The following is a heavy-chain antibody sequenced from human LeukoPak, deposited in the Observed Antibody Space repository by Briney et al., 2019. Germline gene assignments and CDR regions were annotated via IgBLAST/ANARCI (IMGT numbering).Heavy chain of an antibody. CDR1: GGSISSGSYY. J-gene: IGHJ4*02. CDR3: ARASGGNALEAFDY. V-gene: IGHV4-61*02. Sequence: SETLSLTCTVSGGSISSGSYYWSWIRQPAGKGLEWIGRIYTSGSTNYNPSLKSRVTISVDTSKNQFSLKLGSVTAADTAVYYCARASGGNALEAFDYWGQGTLVTVSS. D-gene: IGHD4-23*01. CDR2: IYTSGST.